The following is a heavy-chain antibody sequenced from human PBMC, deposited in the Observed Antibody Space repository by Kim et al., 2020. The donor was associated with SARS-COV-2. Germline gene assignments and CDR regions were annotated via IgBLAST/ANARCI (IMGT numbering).Heavy chain of an antibody. CDR2: IYYSGST. V-gene: IGHV4-31*03. Sequence: SETLSLTCTVSGGSISSGGYYWSWIRQHPGKGLEWIGYIYYSGSTYYNPSLKSRVTISVDTSKNQFSLKLSSVTAADTAVYYCARSPPLSHTAFDYWGQGTLVTVSS. CDR1: GGSISSGGYY. J-gene: IGHJ4*02. CDR3: ARSPPLSHTAFDY. D-gene: IGHD2-2*02.